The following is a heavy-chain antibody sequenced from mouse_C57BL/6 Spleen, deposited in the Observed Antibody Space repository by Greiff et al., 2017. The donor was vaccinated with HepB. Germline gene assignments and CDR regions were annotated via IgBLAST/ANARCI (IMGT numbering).Heavy chain of an antibody. D-gene: IGHD1-1*01. Sequence: QVQLKESGPELVKPGASVKISCKASDYAFSSSWMNWVKQRPGKGLEWIGRIYPGDGDTNYNGKFKGKATLTADKSSSTAYMQLSSLTSEDSAVYFCAKDYGVDYWGQGTTLTVSS. CDR1: DYAFSSSW. CDR3: AKDYGVDY. CDR2: IYPGDGDT. J-gene: IGHJ2*01. V-gene: IGHV1-82*01.